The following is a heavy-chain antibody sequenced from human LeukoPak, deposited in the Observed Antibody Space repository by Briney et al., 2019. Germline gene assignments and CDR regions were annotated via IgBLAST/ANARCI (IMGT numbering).Heavy chain of an antibody. D-gene: IGHD2-15*01. CDR1: GGSISSSSYY. Sequence: SETLSLTCTVSGGSISSSSYYWAWIRQPPGKGLEWIGSIYYSGSTYYNPSLKSRVTISVDTSKNQFSLKLSSVTAADTAVYYCARVLQDQVYYYYYMDVWGKGTTVTVSS. CDR2: IYYSGST. J-gene: IGHJ6*03. V-gene: IGHV4-39*07. CDR3: ARVLQDQVYYYYYMDV.